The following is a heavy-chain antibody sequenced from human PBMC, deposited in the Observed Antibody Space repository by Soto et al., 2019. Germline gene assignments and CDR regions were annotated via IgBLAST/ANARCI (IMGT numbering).Heavy chain of an antibody. D-gene: IGHD1-26*01. J-gene: IGHJ6*02. V-gene: IGHV4-34*01. Sequence: QVQLQQWGAGLLKPSETLSLTCAVYGGSFSGYYWSWIRQPPGKGLEWIGEINHSGSTNYNPSLKSRVTKSVDTSKNQFSRKLSSVTAADTAVYYCARRGGASGSPAQYYYYYYGMDVWGQGTTVTVSS. CDR3: ARRGGASGSPAQYYYYYYGMDV. CDR1: GGSFSGYY. CDR2: INHSGST.